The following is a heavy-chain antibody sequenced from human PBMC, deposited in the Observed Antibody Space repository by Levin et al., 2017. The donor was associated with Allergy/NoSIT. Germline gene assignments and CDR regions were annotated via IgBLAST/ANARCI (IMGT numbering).Heavy chain of an antibody. CDR1: GFTFRSFG. J-gene: IGHJ4*02. CDR2: ISYDGNKK. V-gene: IGHV3-30*18. CDR3: AKDHGMLRGIIEY. D-gene: IGHD3-10*01. Sequence: LSLTCAASGFTFRSFGLHWVRQTPGKGLEWVAVISYDGNKKDYTDSVKGRFTISRDNSKNTLYLQMNSLRVEDTAVYYCAKDHGMLRGIIEYWGQGALVTVSS.